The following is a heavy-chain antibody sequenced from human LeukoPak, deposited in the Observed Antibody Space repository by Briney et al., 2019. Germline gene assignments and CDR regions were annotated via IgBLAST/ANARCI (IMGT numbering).Heavy chain of an antibody. CDR2: INPNSGGT. V-gene: IGHV1-2*02. CDR1: GYTFTGYY. Sequence: ASVKVSCKASGYTFTGYYMHWVRQAPGQGLEWMGWINPNSGGTNYAQKFQGRVTMTRDTSISTAYMELSRLRSDDTAVYYCARDLMGSPTHSSGWSYNWFDPWGQGTLVTVSS. J-gene: IGHJ5*02. CDR3: ARDLMGSPTHSSGWSYNWFDP. D-gene: IGHD6-19*01.